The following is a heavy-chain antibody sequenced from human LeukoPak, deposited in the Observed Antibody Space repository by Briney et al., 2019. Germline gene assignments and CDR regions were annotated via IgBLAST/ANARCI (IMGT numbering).Heavy chain of an antibody. J-gene: IGHJ5*02. CDR2: ISAYSGKT. V-gene: IGHV1-18*04. Sequence: AASVKVSCKASGYTFTSHGISWVRQAPGQGLEWMGWISAYSGKTKYAEKFQGRVTMTTDTSTSIVYMELRSLRSDDTAVYYCAREVAGTAINWFDPWGQGTLVTVSS. CDR1: GYTFTSHG. D-gene: IGHD6-19*01. CDR3: AREVAGTAINWFDP.